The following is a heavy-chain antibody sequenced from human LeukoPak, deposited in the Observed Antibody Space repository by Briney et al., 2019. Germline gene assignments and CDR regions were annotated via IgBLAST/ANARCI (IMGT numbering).Heavy chain of an antibody. CDR1: GFTFSSYA. V-gene: IGHV3-23*01. CDR3: AKTDAHARYSGYDYEGYFDY. D-gene: IGHD5-12*01. Sequence: GGSLRLSCAASGFTFSSYAMSWARQAPGKGLEWVSVISGSGGSTYYADSVKGRFTISRDNSKNTLYLQMNSLRAEDTAVYYCAKTDAHARYSGYDYEGYFDYWGQGTLVTVSS. CDR2: ISGSGGST. J-gene: IGHJ4*02.